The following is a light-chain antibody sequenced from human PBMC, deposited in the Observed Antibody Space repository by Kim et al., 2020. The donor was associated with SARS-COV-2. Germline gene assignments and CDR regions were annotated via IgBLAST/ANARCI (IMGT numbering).Light chain of an antibody. CDR1: SSNIGSNT. J-gene: IGLJ1*01. CDR2: INN. V-gene: IGLV1-44*01. CDR3: AAWDDSLNGPV. Sequence: GQRVTISCSGSSSNIGSNTVNWYKQLPGTAPKLLIYINNRRPSGVPDRFSGSKSGTSASLAISGLQSEDEADYYCAAWDDSLNGPVFGTGTKVTVL.